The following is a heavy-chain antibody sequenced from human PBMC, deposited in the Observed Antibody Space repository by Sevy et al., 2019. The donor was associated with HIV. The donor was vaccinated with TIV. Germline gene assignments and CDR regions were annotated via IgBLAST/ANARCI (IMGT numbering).Heavy chain of an antibody. Sequence: GGSLRLSCAASGFTFSRYGMHWVRQAPGKGLEWVAFIRYDVSSKYYADSVKGRFTISRDNSKNTLYLQMNSLRPEDTAVYYCAKDWSGGSWHNYVDYWGQGTLVTVSS. CDR2: IRYDVSSK. CDR1: GFTFSRYG. D-gene: IGHD6-13*01. CDR3: AKDWSGGSWHNYVDY. J-gene: IGHJ4*02. V-gene: IGHV3-30*02.